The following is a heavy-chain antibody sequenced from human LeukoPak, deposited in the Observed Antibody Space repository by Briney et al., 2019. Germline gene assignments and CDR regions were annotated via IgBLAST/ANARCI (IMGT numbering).Heavy chain of an antibody. V-gene: IGHV3-21*01. J-gene: IGHJ4*02. CDR1: GFTFSSYS. Sequence: GGSLRLSCAASGFTFSSYSMNWVRQAPGEGLEWVSSISGSSSYIYYADSVKGRFTISRDNAKNSLYLQMNSLRAEDTAVYYCARAGHYYFDYWGQGTLVTVSS. CDR2: ISGSSSYI. CDR3: ARAGHYYFDY.